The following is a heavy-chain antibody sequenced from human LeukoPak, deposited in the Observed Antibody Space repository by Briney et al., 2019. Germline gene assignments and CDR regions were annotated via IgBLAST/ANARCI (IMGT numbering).Heavy chain of an antibody. D-gene: IGHD3-22*01. J-gene: IGHJ6*02. CDR3: ARGKDHYYDSSGYPDYYYYTMDV. CDR1: GYTFTGYF. V-gene: IGHV1-2*02. Sequence: ASVKVSCKASGYTFTGYFMHWVRQAPGRGLEWMGWINPYSGDTNYAQKFQGRVTMTRDTSISTAFMELSRLRSDDTAVYYCARGKDHYYDSSGYPDYYYYTMDVWGQGTTVTVSS. CDR2: INPYSGDT.